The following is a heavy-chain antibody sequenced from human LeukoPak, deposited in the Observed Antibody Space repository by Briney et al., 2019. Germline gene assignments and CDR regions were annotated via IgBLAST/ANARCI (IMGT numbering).Heavy chain of an antibody. D-gene: IGHD6-19*01. CDR3: ARVSSGWYKDY. Sequence: ASVKVSCEASGYTFTSYGISWVRQAPGQGREWMGWISAYNGNTNYAQKLQGRVTMTTDTSTSTAYMELRSLRSDDTAVYYCARVSSGWYKDYWGQGTLVTVSS. V-gene: IGHV1-18*01. J-gene: IGHJ4*02. CDR2: ISAYNGNT. CDR1: GYTFTSYG.